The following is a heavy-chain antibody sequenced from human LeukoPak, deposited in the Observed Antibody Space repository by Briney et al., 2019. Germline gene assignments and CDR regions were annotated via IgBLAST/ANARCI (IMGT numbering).Heavy chain of an antibody. V-gene: IGHV1-69*13. D-gene: IGHD6-6*01. CDR3: ASVAIAARSFDY. CDR2: IIPIFGTA. Sequence: SVKVSCKASGGIFSSYAISWVRQAPGQGLEWMGGIIPIFGTANYAQKFQGRVTITADESTSTAYMELSSLRSEDTAVYYCASVAIAARSFDYWGQGTLVTVSS. CDR1: GGIFSSYA. J-gene: IGHJ4*02.